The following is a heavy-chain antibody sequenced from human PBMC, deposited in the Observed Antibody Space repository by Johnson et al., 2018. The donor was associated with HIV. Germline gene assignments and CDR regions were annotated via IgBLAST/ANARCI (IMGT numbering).Heavy chain of an antibody. CDR2: ISYDGSNK. J-gene: IGHJ3*02. D-gene: IGHD3-22*01. CDR3: ARGRYYDSSGYESGAFDI. V-gene: IGHV3-30*03. CDR1: GFTFSNYG. Sequence: QVQLVESGGGVVQPGRSLRLSCAASGFTFSNYGMHWVRQAPGRGLEWVAVISYDGSNKYYADSVKGRFTISRDNSTNTLYLQMNSLRAEDTAVYYCARGRYYDSSGYESGAFDIWGHGTMVTVSS.